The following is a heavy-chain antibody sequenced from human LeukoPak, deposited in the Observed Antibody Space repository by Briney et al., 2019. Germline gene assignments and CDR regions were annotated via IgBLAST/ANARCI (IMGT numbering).Heavy chain of an antibody. J-gene: IGHJ4*02. CDR2: ISGGGDGT. CDR3: AIDSRWLDLNFDY. V-gene: IGHV3-23*01. CDR1: GFTFRDFA. D-gene: IGHD5-24*01. Sequence: PGGSLRLSCVASGFTFRDFALTWVRQAPGKGLEWVSAISGGGDGTWDADSVKGRFTISRDNSKNTLYLQMNCLRVDDTAVYYCAIDSRWLDLNFDYWRQGTLVTVSS.